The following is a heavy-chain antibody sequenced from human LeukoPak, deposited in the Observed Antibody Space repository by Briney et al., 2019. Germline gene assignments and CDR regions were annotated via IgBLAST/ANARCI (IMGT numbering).Heavy chain of an antibody. CDR2: ISSGGGDT. CDR1: GFTFSSYA. V-gene: IGHV3-23*01. Sequence: SGGSLRLSCVASGFTFSSYAMNWVRQAPGKGLECVSGISSGGGDTQYAASVKGRFTISRDNSKNTLHLQMNSLRAEDTAVYYCAKGAISSGNQFYYFDYWGQGTLVTVSS. CDR3: AKGAISSGNQFYYFDY. D-gene: IGHD1-26*01. J-gene: IGHJ4*02.